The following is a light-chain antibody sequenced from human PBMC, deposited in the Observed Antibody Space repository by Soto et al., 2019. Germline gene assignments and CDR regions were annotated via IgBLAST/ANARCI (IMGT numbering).Light chain of an antibody. V-gene: IGLV3-10*01. CDR1: ALPKKY. CDR3: YSTDSSGNHWV. Sequence: SYELTQPPSVPVSPGQTARITCSGEALPKKYAYWYQQKSGQAPVLVIYEDSKRPSGIPERFSGSSSGTMATLTISGAQVEDEADYYCYSTDSSGNHWVFGGGTKLTVL. J-gene: IGLJ3*02. CDR2: EDS.